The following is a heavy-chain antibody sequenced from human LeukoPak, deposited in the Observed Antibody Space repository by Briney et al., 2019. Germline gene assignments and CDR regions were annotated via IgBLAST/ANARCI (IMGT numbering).Heavy chain of an antibody. V-gene: IGHV1-46*01. D-gene: IGHD5-24*01. CDR3: ARDNSVRDEAWWFSP. Sequence: ASVKVSCKAFGYTFTSNYMHWVRQAPGQGPEWMGVISPSGGSTTYAQKFQGRVTLTRDMSTSTDYLEPSSLRSEDTAVYYCARDNSVRDEAWWFSPWGQGTLVTVSP. CDR1: GYTFTSNY. J-gene: IGHJ5*02. CDR2: ISPSGGST.